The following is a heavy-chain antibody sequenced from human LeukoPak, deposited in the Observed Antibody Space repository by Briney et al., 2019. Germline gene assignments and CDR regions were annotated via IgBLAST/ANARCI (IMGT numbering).Heavy chain of an antibody. D-gene: IGHD1-20*01. J-gene: IGHJ5*02. CDR1: GGSISSYY. CDR2: IYYSGST. CDR3: ARAWYNRNDELEFDP. Sequence: SETLSLTCTVSGGSISSYYWSWIRQPPGKGLEWIGYIYYSGSTNYNPSLKSRVTISVDTSKNQFSLKLSSVTAADTAVYYCARAWYNRNDELEFDPWGQGTLVTVSS. V-gene: IGHV4-59*01.